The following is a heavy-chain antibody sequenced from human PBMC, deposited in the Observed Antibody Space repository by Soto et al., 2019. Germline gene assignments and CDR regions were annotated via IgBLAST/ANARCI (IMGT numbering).Heavy chain of an antibody. D-gene: IGHD2-15*01. CDR2: INPNSGGT. Sequence: ASVKVSCKASGYTFTGYYMHWVRQAPGQGLEWMGWINPNSGGTNYAQKFQGWVTMTRDTSISTAYMELSRLRSDDTAVYYCARVVVAAIGWFDPWGQGTLVTVSS. V-gene: IGHV1-2*04. CDR1: GYTFTGYY. CDR3: ARVVVAAIGWFDP. J-gene: IGHJ5*02.